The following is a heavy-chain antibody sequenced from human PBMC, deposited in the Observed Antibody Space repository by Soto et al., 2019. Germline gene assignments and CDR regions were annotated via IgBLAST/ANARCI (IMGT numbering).Heavy chain of an antibody. Sequence: GVSLRLSLASSGFTCSSYGMHWFRQAPGKGLEWVAVISYDGSNKYYADSVKGRFTISRDNSKNTLYLQMNSLRAEDTAVYYCAKDWEGYFDYWGQGNLVTVSS. CDR2: ISYDGSNK. CDR3: AKDWEGYFDY. V-gene: IGHV3-30*18. D-gene: IGHD1-26*01. CDR1: GFTCSSYG. J-gene: IGHJ4*02.